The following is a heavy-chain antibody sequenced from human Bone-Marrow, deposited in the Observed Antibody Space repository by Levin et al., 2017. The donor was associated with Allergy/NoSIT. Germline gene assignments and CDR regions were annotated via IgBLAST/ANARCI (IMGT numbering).Heavy chain of an antibody. D-gene: IGHD3-10*01. V-gene: IGHV3-53*01. Sequence: SGGSLRLSCAASGVTFSNNYMSWVRQAPGKGLEWVSVIYSGGSTYYAESVKGRFTISRDNSKNTLYLQMNSLRAEDTAIYYCARDPPGGGYWGQGTLVTVSS. CDR3: ARDPPGGGY. J-gene: IGHJ4*02. CDR1: GVTFSNNY. CDR2: IYSGGST.